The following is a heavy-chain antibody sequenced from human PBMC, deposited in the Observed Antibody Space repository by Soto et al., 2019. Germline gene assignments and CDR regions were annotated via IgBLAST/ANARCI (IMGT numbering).Heavy chain of an antibody. CDR2: ISGSGGST. CDR3: AKARSRSESPRRIAGAGTFDY. D-gene: IGHD6-19*01. CDR1: GFTFSSYA. J-gene: IGHJ4*02. V-gene: IGHV3-23*01. Sequence: PGVSLRLSCAASGFTFSSYAMSWVRQAPGKGLEWVSAISGSGGSTYYADSVKGRFTISRDNSKNTLYLQMNSLRAEDTAVYYCAKARSRSESPRRIAGAGTFDYWGKGTLVTVPS.